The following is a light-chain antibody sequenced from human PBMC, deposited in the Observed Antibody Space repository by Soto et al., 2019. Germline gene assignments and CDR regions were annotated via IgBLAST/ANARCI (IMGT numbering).Light chain of an antibody. Sequence: ALAQSPVALSLSPGERATLSCRASQSVSTDLAWYQQKPGQAPRLLLYDASNRATGIPVRFAGSGSGTDFALTLSSLAPEDFVHYYCQRPPSACGGGTKVEI. V-gene: IGKV3-11*01. CDR1: QSVSTD. CDR3: QRPPSA. CDR2: DAS. J-gene: IGKJ4*01.